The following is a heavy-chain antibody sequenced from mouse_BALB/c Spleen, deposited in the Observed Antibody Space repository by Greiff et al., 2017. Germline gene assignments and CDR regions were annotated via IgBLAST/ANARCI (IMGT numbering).Heavy chain of an antibody. J-gene: IGHJ2*01. CDR2: INPYNDGT. Sequence: EVQLQQSGPELVKPGASVKMSCKASGYTFTSYDMHWVKQKPGQGIEWIGYINPYNDGTKYNEKFKGKATLTSDKSTSTSYMARSRLTSEDSAGYYYARGRGNYVLDYWGQGTTLTVSS. CDR1: GYTFTSYD. CDR3: ARGRGNYVLDY. V-gene: IGHV1-14*01. D-gene: IGHD2-1*01.